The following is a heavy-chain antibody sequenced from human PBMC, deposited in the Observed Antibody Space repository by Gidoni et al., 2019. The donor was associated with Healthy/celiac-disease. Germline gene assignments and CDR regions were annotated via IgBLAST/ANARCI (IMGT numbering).Heavy chain of an antibody. CDR1: GFTFSSYG. Sequence: QVQLVESGGGVVQPGRSLRISCPASGFTFSSYGMHWDRQAPGKGLEWVAVICDDGSNKYYADSVKGRFTISRDNSKNTLYLQMNSLRAEDTAVYYCARDPASSSPTLGWFDPWGQGTLVTVSS. CDR2: ICDDGSNK. D-gene: IGHD6-6*01. CDR3: ARDPASSSPTLGWFDP. J-gene: IGHJ5*02. V-gene: IGHV3-33*01.